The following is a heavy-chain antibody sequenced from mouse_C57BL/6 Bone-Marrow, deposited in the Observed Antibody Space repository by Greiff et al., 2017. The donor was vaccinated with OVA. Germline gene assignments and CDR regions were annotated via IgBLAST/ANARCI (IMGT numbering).Heavy chain of an antibody. CDR1: GFTFTDYY. J-gene: IGHJ1*03. CDR3: ARRNAVMQYGSSDWYFDV. Sequence: EVKLVESGGGLVQPGGSLSLSCAASGFTFTDYYMSWVRQPPGKALEWMGFIRNKANGYTTEYSASVKGRFTISRANSQSILYLQMTALRAADSASYYCARRNAVMQYGSSDWYFDVWGTGTTVTGSS. CDR2: IRNKANGYTT. V-gene: IGHV7-3*01. D-gene: IGHD1-1*01.